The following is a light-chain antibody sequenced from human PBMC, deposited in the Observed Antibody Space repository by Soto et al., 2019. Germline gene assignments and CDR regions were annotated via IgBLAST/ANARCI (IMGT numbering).Light chain of an antibody. Sequence: EIVLTQSPGTLSLSPGERATLSCRASQSVSVNSLAWYQQKGGQAPRLLIYAASTRATGVPDRFSGTGSGTDFALTISRLETDDSAVYYCQQYGGSPFPFGIGTKVDIK. CDR1: QSVSVNS. V-gene: IGKV3-20*01. J-gene: IGKJ3*01. CDR3: QQYGGSPFP. CDR2: AAS.